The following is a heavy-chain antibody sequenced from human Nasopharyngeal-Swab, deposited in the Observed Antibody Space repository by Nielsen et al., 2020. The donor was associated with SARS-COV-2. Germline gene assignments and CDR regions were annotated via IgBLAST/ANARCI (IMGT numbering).Heavy chain of an antibody. V-gene: IGHV3-74*01. D-gene: IGHD3/OR15-3a*01. CDR3: ARQRGGIVILTLDP. Sequence: EGSLRLSCAASGFTFSSYSMHWVRQVPGKGLLWVAHIDSDGSSTTYADSVKGRFTISRDNAKNTLYLQMNSLRAEDTAVYYCARQRGGIVILTLDPWGQGTLVTVSS. CDR2: IDSDGSST. CDR1: GFTFSSYS. J-gene: IGHJ5*02.